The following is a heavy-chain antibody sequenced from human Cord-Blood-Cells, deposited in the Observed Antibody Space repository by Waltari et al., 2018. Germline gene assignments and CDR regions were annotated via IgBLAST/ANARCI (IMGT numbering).Heavy chain of an antibody. D-gene: IGHD2-15*01. V-gene: IGHV1-58*01. CDR1: GFTFPSSA. J-gene: IGHJ4*02. CDR3: AAGMVAATDY. CDR2: IVVGSGNT. Sequence: QMQLVQSGPEVKKPGTPVKVSCKASGFTFPSSAVQWARQARGQRLEWIGWIVVGSGNTNYAQKFQERVTITRDMSTSTAYMELSSLRSEDTAVYYCAAGMVAATDYWGQGTLVTVSS.